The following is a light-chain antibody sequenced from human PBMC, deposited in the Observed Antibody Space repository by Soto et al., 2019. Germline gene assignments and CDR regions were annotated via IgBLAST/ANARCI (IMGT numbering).Light chain of an antibody. V-gene: IGLV2-14*03. J-gene: IGLJ1*01. CDR2: DVV. CDR3: GSYTSSNTLV. CDR1: SSDVGGYNY. Sequence: QSALTQAASVSGSPGQSITISCTGTSSDVGGYNYVSWYQQHPGKAPKLMIYDVVNRPSGVSNRFSGSKSDNTASLTISGLQAEDEADYYCGSYTSSNTLVFGTGTKVTVL.